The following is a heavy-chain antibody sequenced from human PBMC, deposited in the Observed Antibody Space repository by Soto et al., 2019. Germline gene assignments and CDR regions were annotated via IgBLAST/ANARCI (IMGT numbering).Heavy chain of an antibody. Sequence: ASVKVSCKASGYTFTSYAMHWVRQAPGQRLEWMGWINAGNGKTKYAQKFQGRVTITRDKSTSTAYMELSSLRSEDTAVYYCARGTPPGWYFDLWGRGTLVTVS. CDR3: ARGTPPGWYFDL. V-gene: IGHV1-3*01. CDR2: INAGNGKT. J-gene: IGHJ2*01. CDR1: GYTFTSYA. D-gene: IGHD2-15*01.